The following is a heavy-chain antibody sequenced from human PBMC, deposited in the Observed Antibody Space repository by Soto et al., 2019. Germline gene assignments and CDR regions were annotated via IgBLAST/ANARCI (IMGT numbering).Heavy chain of an antibody. CDR2: IYYSGST. D-gene: IGHD4-17*01. Sequence: PSQTLSVTSTVSGCSISSGGYYWSWIRQHPGKGLEWIGYIYYSGSTYYNPSLKSRVTISVDTSKNQFSLKLSSVTAADTAVYYCARLRRYGDYLDYCGQGTLVTVSS. J-gene: IGHJ4*02. V-gene: IGHV4-31*03. CDR3: ARLRRYGDYLDY. CDR1: GCSISSGGYY.